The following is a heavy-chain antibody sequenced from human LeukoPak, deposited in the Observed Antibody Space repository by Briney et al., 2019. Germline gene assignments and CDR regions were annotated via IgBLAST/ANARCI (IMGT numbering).Heavy chain of an antibody. D-gene: IGHD4-11*01. Sequence: PSETLSLTCAVHGGSFSGYYWSWIRQPPGKGLEWIGEINHSGSTNYNPSLKSRVTISVDTSKNQFSLKLSSVTAADTAVYYCAGRDDNSNPAPFDYWGQGTLVTVSS. CDR3: AGRDDNSNPAPFDY. V-gene: IGHV4-34*01. CDR2: INHSGST. CDR1: GGSFSGYY. J-gene: IGHJ4*02.